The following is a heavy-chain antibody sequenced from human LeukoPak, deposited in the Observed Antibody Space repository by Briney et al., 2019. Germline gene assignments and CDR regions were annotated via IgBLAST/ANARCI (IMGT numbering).Heavy chain of an antibody. J-gene: IGHJ4*02. CDR3: ASLLSSGWYLENY. Sequence: SGGSLGLSCAASGFTFSSYGMNWVRQAPGKGLEWVSYISSSSSTIYYADSVKGRFTISRDNAKNSLYLQMNSLRAEDTAVYYCASLLSSGWYLENYWGQGTLVTVSS. CDR2: ISSSSSTI. V-gene: IGHV3-48*01. D-gene: IGHD6-19*01. CDR1: GFTFSSYG.